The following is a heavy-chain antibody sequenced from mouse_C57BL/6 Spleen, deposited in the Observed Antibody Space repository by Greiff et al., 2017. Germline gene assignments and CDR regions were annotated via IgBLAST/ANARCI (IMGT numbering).Heavy chain of an antibody. J-gene: IGHJ4*01. D-gene: IGHD2-4*01. V-gene: IGHV1-15*01. CDR3: TRDYYDYDDYAMDY. CDR1: GYTFTAYE. CDR2: IDPETGGT. Sequence: QVQLKESGAELVRPGASVTLSCKASGYTFTAYEMHWVKQTPVHGLEWIGAIDPETGGTAYNQKFKGKAILTADKSSSTAYMELRSLTSEDSAVYYCTRDYYDYDDYAMDYWGQGTSVTVSS.